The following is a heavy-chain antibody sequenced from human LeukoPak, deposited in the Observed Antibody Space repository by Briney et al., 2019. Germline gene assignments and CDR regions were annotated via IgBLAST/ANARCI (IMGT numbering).Heavy chain of an antibody. CDR2: INHSGST. CDR3: ARGGSPYSSSRYLWYYYYGMDV. D-gene: IGHD6-13*01. J-gene: IGHJ6*02. Sequence: SETLSLTCAVYGGSFSGYYWSWIRQPPGKGLEWIGEINHSGSTNYNPSLKSRVTISVDTSKNQFSLKLSSVTAADTAVYYCARGGSPYSSSRYLWYYYYGMDVWGQGTTVTVSS. CDR1: GGSFSGYY. V-gene: IGHV4-34*01.